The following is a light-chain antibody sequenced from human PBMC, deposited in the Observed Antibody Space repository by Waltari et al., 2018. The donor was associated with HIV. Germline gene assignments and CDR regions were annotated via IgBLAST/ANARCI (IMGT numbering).Light chain of an antibody. CDR1: GTDIGPYEY. CDR2: RFR. V-gene: IGLV2-14*01. CDR3: ACYTNNGGI. J-gene: IGLJ2*01. Sequence: QSALTQPASVSGSPVQSITISCAGTGTDIGPYEYISWYQHRPDRAPKLLIYRFRDRPSRISSRCSGSKMGTTGSVTISGLQDDDEADYLCACYTNNGGIFGGGTRVTVL.